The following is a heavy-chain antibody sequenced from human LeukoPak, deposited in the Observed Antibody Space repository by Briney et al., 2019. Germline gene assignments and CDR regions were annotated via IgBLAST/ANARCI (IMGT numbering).Heavy chain of an antibody. D-gene: IGHD6-19*01. V-gene: IGHV3-30*04. CDR2: ILENGSYQ. CDR3: ARVQGGGYRTADY. Sequence: PGRSLRLSCAASGFTFSNYIMHWVRQAPGKGLDWVAVILENGSYQYYADSVKGRFTISRDNSKNTLFLQMNSLRDEDTAMYYCARVQGGGYRTADYWGQGTLVTVSS. J-gene: IGHJ4*02. CDR1: GFTFSNYI.